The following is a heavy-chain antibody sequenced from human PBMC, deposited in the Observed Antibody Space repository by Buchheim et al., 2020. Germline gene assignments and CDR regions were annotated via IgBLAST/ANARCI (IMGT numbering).Heavy chain of an antibody. CDR1: GGSFSGYY. J-gene: IGHJ4*02. V-gene: IGHV4-34*01. D-gene: IGHD2-2*01. CDR3: ARGLVVPAASFDY. CDR2: INHSGST. Sequence: QVQLQQWGAGLLKPSETLSLTCAVYGGSFSGYYWSWIRQPPGKGLEWIGEINHSGSTNYNPSLKSRVTISVDTSKNQFPLKLSSVTAADTAVYYCARGLVVPAASFDYWGQGTL.